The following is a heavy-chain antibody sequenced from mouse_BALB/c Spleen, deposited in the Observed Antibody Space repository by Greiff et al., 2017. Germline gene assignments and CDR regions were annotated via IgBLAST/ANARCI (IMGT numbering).Heavy chain of an antibody. Sequence: EVKLVESGAELVRSGASVKLSCTASGFNIKDYYMHWVKQRPEQGLEWIGWIDPENGDTEYAPKFQGKATMTADTSSNTAYLQLSSLTSEDTAVYYCAREGLLPWFAYWGQGTLVTVSA. D-gene: IGHD2-3*01. V-gene: IGHV14-4*02. CDR2: IDPENGDT. J-gene: IGHJ3*01. CDR1: GFNIKDYY. CDR3: AREGLLPWFAY.